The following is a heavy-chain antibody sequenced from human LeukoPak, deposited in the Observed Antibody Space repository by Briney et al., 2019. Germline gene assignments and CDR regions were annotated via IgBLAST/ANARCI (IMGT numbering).Heavy chain of an antibody. V-gene: IGHV1-2*02. CDR1: GYTFTGYY. CDR2: INPNSGGT. D-gene: IGHD5-18*01. Sequence: ASVEVSCKASGYTFTGYYMHWVRQAPGQGVEWMGWINPNSGGTNYAQKFQGRVTMTRDTSISTAYMELSRLRSDDTAVYYCARDADTDTAMVTDYWGQGTLVTVSS. J-gene: IGHJ4*02. CDR3: ARDADTDTAMVTDY.